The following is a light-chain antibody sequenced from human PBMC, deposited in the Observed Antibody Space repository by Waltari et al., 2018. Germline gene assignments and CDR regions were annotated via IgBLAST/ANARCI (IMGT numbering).Light chain of an antibody. CDR1: SGHTSKA. CDR3: QSGGHGTWV. CDR2: VNSDGSH. Sequence: QLVLTQSPSASAPLGASVTLTCTLSSGHTSKAIAWLQQQPEKGPRYLMKVNSDGSHIKGDEIPIRFSGSSSGAERYLTISSLQSEDEADYYCQSGGHGTWVFGGGTKLTVL. V-gene: IGLV4-69*01. J-gene: IGLJ3*02.